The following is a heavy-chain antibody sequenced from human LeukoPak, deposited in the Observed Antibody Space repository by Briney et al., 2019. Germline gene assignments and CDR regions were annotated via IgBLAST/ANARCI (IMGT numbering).Heavy chain of an antibody. Sequence: ASVKVSCKASGYTFTGYHLHWVRQAPGQGLEWMGWISPNSGGTNYAQKFQGRVTMTRDTSISTAYMGLSSLRSDDTAVYYCARGCISTTCYTSGFDYWGQGTLVAVSS. V-gene: IGHV1-2*02. J-gene: IGHJ4*02. D-gene: IGHD2-2*02. CDR1: GYTFTGYH. CDR2: ISPNSGGT. CDR3: ARGCISTTCYTSGFDY.